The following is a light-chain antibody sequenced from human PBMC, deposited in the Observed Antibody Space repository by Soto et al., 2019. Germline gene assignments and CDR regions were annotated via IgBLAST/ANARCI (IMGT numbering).Light chain of an antibody. J-gene: IGKJ1*01. CDR2: GAS. CDR3: QQSNSIPPWT. CDR1: QSISKY. V-gene: IGKV1-39*01. Sequence: DIQMTQSPSSLSASVGDRVTITCRASQSISKYLNCYQHKPGKGPKLLIYGASTLQSGVPSRFSGSGSGTDFTLTISSLQPEDVATYYCQQSNSIPPWTFGQGTTVEIK.